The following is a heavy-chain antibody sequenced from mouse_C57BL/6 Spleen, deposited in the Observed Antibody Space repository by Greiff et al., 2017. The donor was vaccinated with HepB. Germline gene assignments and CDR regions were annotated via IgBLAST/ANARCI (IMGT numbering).Heavy chain of an antibody. V-gene: IGHV1-15*01. Sequence: QVQLQQSGAELVRPGASVTLSCKASGYTFTDYEMHWVKQTPVHGLEWIGAIYPETGGTAYNQKFKGKAILTADKSSSTAYMELRSLTSEDSAVYYCTSQRDYYRFDYWGQGTTLTVSS. D-gene: IGHD1-1*01. CDR3: TSQRDYYRFDY. CDR2: IYPETGGT. CDR1: GYTFTDYE. J-gene: IGHJ2*01.